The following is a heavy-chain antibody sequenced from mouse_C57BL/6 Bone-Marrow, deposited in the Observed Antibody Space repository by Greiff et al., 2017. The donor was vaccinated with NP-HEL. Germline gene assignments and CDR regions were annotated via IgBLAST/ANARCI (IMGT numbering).Heavy chain of an antibody. Sequence: VQLQQSDAELVKPGASVKISCKVSGYTFTDHTIHWMKQRPEQGLEWIGYIYPRDGSTKYNEKFKGKATLTADKSSSTAYMQLNSLTSVDSAVYFCARRYYYGSSYFDYWGQGTTLTVSA. V-gene: IGHV1-78*01. J-gene: IGHJ2*01. D-gene: IGHD1-1*01. CDR3: ARRYYYGSSYFDY. CDR2: IYPRDGST. CDR1: GYTFTDHT.